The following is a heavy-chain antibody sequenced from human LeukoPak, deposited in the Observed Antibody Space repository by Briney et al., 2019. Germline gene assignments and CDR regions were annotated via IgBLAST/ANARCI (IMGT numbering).Heavy chain of an antibody. CDR1: GFTFSSYW. V-gene: IGHV3-7*05. J-gene: IGHJ4*02. Sequence: GGSLRLSCAASGFTFSSYWMSWVRQAPGKGLEWVAKIKQDGSGKYYVDSVKGRFTISRDNAENSLYLQMNSLRVEDTALYYCARVGDYDILTGYNSIGYWVQGTLVTVSS. D-gene: IGHD3-9*01. CDR3: ARVGDYDILTGYNSIGY. CDR2: IKQDGSGK.